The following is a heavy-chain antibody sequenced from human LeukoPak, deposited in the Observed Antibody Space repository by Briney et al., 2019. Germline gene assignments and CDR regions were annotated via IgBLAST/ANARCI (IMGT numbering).Heavy chain of an antibody. Sequence: SETLSLTCTVSVGSISTYSWSWIRQPPGKGLEWIGYIHYSGSTNYNPSLKSRVTISVDTSKNQFSLKLNSVTAADTAVYYCARGRTVTTFDYWGQGTLVTVSS. CDR2: IHYSGST. D-gene: IGHD4-17*01. CDR3: ARGRTVTTFDY. V-gene: IGHV4-59*01. J-gene: IGHJ4*02. CDR1: VGSISTYS.